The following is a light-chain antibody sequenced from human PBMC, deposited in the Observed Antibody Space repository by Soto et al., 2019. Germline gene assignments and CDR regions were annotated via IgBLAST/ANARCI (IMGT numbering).Light chain of an antibody. CDR3: AAWDDSLSGVV. Sequence: QSVLTQPPSASGTPGQRVTISCSGSSSNIGSNYVYWYQQLPGTALKLLIYRNNQRPSGVPDRFSGSKSGTSASLAISGLRSEDEADYYCAAWDDSLSGVVFGGWTKLTVL. CDR2: RNN. CDR1: SSNIGSNY. V-gene: IGLV1-47*01. J-gene: IGLJ2*01.